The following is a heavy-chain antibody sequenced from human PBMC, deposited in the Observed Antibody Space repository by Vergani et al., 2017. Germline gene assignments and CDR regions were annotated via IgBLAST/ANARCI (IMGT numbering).Heavy chain of an antibody. Sequence: QVQLVQSGAEVKKPGSSVKVSCKASGGTFSSYAISWVRQAPGQGLEWMGGIIPIVGTANYAQKFQGRVTITADESTSTAYMELSSLRSEDTAVYYCAREGGIAAAGRYDWFDPWGQGTLVTVSS. V-gene: IGHV1-69*01. J-gene: IGHJ5*02. CDR3: AREGGIAAAGRYDWFDP. D-gene: IGHD6-13*01. CDR1: GGTFSSYA. CDR2: IIPIVGTA.